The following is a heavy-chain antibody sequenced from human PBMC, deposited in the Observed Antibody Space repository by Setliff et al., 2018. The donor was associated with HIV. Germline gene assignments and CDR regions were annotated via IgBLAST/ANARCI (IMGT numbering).Heavy chain of an antibody. CDR3: ARASPAPRAYGSGSYLAW. V-gene: IGHV1-46*03. J-gene: IGHJ4*02. CDR2: INPDVGRS. CDR1: GYSFTTSY. Sequence: SVKVSCKASGYSFTTSYIHWVRQAPGQGLEWMGIINPDVGRSTYAQNFQGRVTMTRDTPTTTVYMELSSLRSEDTAVYYCARASPAPRAYGSGSYLAWWGLGTLVTVSS. D-gene: IGHD3-10*01.